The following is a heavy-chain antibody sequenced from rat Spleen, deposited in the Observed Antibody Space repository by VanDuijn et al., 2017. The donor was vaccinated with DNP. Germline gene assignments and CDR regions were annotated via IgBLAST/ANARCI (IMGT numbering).Heavy chain of an antibody. Sequence: EVQLVESGGGLVQPGRSLTLSCEVSGFTFNNYFMAWVRQAPKKGLEWVATISTGGGNTYYRYSVKGRFTISRDNSKSTLYLQVDSLRSEDTATYYCATLMYATDYYYFYYWGQGVMVTVSS. CDR1: GFTFNNYF. D-gene: IGHD1-6*01. CDR3: ATLMYATDYYYFYY. V-gene: IGHV5-25*01. J-gene: IGHJ2*01. CDR2: ISTGGGNT.